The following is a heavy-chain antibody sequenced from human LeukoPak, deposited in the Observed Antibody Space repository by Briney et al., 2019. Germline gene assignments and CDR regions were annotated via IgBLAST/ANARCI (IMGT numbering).Heavy chain of an antibody. Sequence: PSQTLSLTCTVSGGSISSGGYYWSWIRQHPGKGLEWIEYIYYSGSTYYNPSLKSRVTISVDTSKNQFSLKLSSVTAADTAVYYCARDIAPTMVTHWGQGTLVTVSS. J-gene: IGHJ1*01. CDR1: GGSISSGGYY. CDR3: ARDIAPTMVTH. D-gene: IGHD3-10*01. V-gene: IGHV4-31*03. CDR2: IYYSGST.